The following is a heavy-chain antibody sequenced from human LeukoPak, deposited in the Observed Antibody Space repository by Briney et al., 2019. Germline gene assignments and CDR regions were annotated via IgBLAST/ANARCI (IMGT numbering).Heavy chain of an antibody. J-gene: IGHJ6*03. Sequence: SETLSLTCTVSGGSISSYYWSWARQPAGKGLEWLGSVYYGVSTNYNPSLKSRVTIPGDTSKNQFSLKLSSVTAADTAVYYCARQDGDYDYSYYMDVWGKGTTVTVS. D-gene: IGHD4-17*01. CDR1: GGSISSYY. CDR3: ARQDGDYDYSYYMDV. V-gene: IGHV4-59*01. CDR2: VYYGVST.